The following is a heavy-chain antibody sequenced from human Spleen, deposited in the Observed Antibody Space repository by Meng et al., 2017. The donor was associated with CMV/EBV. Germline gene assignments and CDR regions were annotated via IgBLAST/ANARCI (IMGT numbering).Heavy chain of an antibody. CDR2: IYYSGTT. D-gene: IGHD5-12*01. V-gene: IGHV4-59*01. J-gene: IGHJ6*02. CDR1: GGSISSYY. CDR3: ARGDIATSRRPIDGYDMDV. Sequence: SETLSLTCTVSGGSISSYYWSWIRQPPGKGLEWIGYIYYSGTTNYNPSLKSRVTISLHTSKNQFSLKLSSVTAAYTAVYYCARGDIATSRRPIDGYDMDVWGQGTTVTVSS.